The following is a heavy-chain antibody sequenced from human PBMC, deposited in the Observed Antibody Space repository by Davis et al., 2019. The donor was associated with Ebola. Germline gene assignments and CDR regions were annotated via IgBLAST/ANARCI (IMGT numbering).Heavy chain of an antibody. V-gene: IGHV3-23*01. Sequence: GESLKISCAASGFVFRSYVMSWVRRAAGKGLEWVSTHGTSGDTYYADSVKGRFTISRDNSKNTLYLQMNSLRVEDTAIYYCAKDTPNIWFDVWGQGTMVAVSS. CDR1: GFVFRSYV. CDR3: AKDTPNIWFDV. CDR2: HGTSGDT. D-gene: IGHD2-15*01. J-gene: IGHJ3*01.